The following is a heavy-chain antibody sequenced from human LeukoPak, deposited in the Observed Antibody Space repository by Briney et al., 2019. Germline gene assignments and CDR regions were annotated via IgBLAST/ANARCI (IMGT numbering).Heavy chain of an antibody. V-gene: IGHV3-33*01. CDR3: ARGGIVATLFYY. D-gene: IGHD5-12*01. J-gene: IGHJ4*02. CDR2: IWYDGSNK. CDR1: GFTFSSYG. Sequence: GGSLRLSCAASGFTFSSYGMHWVRQAPGKGLEWVAVIWYDGSNKYYADSVKGRFTISRDNSKNTLYLQMNSLRAEDTAVYYCARGGIVATLFYYWGQGTLVTVSS.